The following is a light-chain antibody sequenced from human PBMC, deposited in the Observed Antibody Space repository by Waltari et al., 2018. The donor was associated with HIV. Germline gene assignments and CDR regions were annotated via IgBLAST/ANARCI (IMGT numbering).Light chain of an antibody. CDR1: QSVLFSSNNKNY. CDR2: WAS. CDR3: QQYYSTPLT. Sequence: DIMMTQSPDSLAVSLGERATINCKSSQSVLFSSNNKNYLAWYQQKLGQPPRLLLYWASTRESAVPDRFSGSGSGADFTLTISSLQAEDVAVYYCQQYYSTPLTFGGGTKVEIK. J-gene: IGKJ4*01. V-gene: IGKV4-1*01.